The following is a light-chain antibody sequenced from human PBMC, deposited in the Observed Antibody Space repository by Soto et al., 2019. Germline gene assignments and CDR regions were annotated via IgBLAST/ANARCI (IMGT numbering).Light chain of an antibody. CDR2: EVS. CDR3: SSYTSSTVVV. V-gene: IGLV2-14*01. Sequence: QSALTQPASVSGSPGQSITISCTGTSSDVGGYNYVSWYQQHPGKAPKLMIYEVSNRPSGVSNRFSGSKSGNTASLTISGLQAEDEADYFCSSYTSSTVVVFGGGTKLTVL. J-gene: IGLJ2*01. CDR1: SSDVGGYNY.